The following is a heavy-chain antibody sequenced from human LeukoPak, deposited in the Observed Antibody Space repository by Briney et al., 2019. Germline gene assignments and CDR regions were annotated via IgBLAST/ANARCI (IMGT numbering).Heavy chain of an antibody. CDR2: INPNSGGT. CDR1: GYTFTGYY. J-gene: IGHJ6*02. CDR3: ARKSPVDYYGMDV. Sequence: GASVKVSCKASGYTFTGYYMHWVRQAPGQGLEWMGWINPNSGGTNYAQKFQGRVTMTRDTSISTAYMELSRLRSDDTAVYYCARKSPVDYYGMDVWGQGTTVTVSS. V-gene: IGHV1-2*02.